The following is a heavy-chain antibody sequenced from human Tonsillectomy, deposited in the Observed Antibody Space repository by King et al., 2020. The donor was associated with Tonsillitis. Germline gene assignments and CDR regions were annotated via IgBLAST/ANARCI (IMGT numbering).Heavy chain of an antibody. Sequence: VQLVESGGGVVQPGRSLRLSCAASGFTFSSYAMQWVRQAPGKGLEGGAVISYDGSNKNYSDSVRGRFTISRNNSKNTLYLQMNSQRAEDTAVYYCARDSGDIVSTKSGMDVWGQGTTVTVSS. CDR1: GFTFSSYA. CDR2: ISYDGSNK. V-gene: IGHV3-30-3*01. J-gene: IGHJ6*02. CDR3: ARDSGDIVSTKSGMDV. D-gene: IGHD5/OR15-5a*01.